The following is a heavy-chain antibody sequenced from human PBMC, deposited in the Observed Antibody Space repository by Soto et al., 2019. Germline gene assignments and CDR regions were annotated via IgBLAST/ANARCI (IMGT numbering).Heavy chain of an antibody. CDR1: GFTFSSYS. CDR2: ISSSSSYI. J-gene: IGHJ4*02. V-gene: IGHV3-21*01. Sequence: PGGSLRLSCAASGFTFSSYSMNWVRQAPGKGLEWVSSISSSSSYIYYADSVKGRFTISRDNAKNTLYLQMDSLRAEDTAVYYCARDQYYYDSSGILVDWGQGTLVTVSS. CDR3: ARDQYYYDSSGILVD. D-gene: IGHD3-22*01.